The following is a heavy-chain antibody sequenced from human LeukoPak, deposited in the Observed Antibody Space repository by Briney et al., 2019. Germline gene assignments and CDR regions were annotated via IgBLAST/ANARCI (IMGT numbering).Heavy chain of an antibody. CDR2: IYYSGST. V-gene: IGHV4-34*01. J-gene: IGHJ4*02. CDR1: GGSFSGYY. CDR3: ARETSSGWHQY. Sequence: PSETLFLTCAVYGGSFSGYYWSWIRQPPGKGLEWIGSIYYSGSTYYNPSLKSRVTISVDTSKNQFSLKLSSVTAADTAVYYCARETSSGWHQYWGQGTLVTVSS. D-gene: IGHD6-19*01.